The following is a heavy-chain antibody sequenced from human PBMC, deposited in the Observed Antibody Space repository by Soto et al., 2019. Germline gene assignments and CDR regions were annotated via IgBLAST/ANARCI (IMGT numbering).Heavy chain of an antibody. V-gene: IGHV5-10-1*01. D-gene: IGHD3-22*01. Sequence: GESLKISYKGSGYSFTSYWISWVRQMPGKGLQWMGRIDPSDSYTNYSPSFQGHVTISADKSISTAYLQWTSLKASDTAMYYCARRKTLSRGYDSEYYYGMDVWGKGTTVTVSS. J-gene: IGHJ6*04. CDR1: GYSFTSYW. CDR2: IDPSDSYT. CDR3: ARRKTLSRGYDSEYYYGMDV.